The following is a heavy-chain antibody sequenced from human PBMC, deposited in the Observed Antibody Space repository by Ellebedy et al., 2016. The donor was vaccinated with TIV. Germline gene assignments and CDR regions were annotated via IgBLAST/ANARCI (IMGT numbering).Heavy chain of an antibody. J-gene: IGHJ3*01. D-gene: IGHD3-22*01. CDR3: ARDTPYYYNSSGYYGID. CDR1: GFSFSNYW. Sequence: GESLKISCAASGFSFSNYWMIWVRQAPGKGLEWVATIKHDGSEKYYVDSVKGRFTISRDNAKNSLSLQMNSLRVEDTAVYYCARDTPYYYNSSGYYGIDWGQGTMVTVSS. V-gene: IGHV3-7*01. CDR2: IKHDGSEK.